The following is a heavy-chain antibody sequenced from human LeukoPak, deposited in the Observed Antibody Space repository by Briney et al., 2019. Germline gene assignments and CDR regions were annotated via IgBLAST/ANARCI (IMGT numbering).Heavy chain of an antibody. CDR3: ARWHPSWDFPY. Sequence: GESLKISCKGSGYNFASYWIGWVRQMPGKGLDWMGIIYPRDSDTRYSTSFQGQVTISADKSISTAYLQWSSLRASDTAMYYCARWHPSWDFPYWGQGTLVTVSS. V-gene: IGHV5-51*01. CDR1: GYNFASYW. D-gene: IGHD3-3*01. CDR2: IYPRDSDT. J-gene: IGHJ4*02.